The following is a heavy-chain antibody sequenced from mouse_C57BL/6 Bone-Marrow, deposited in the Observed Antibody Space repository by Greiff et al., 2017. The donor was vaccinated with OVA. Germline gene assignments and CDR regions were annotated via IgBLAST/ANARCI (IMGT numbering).Heavy chain of an antibody. CDR2: INPGSGYT. CDR1: GYTFTTYW. Sequence: LVESGAELAKPGASVRLSCKASGYTFTTYWMHWVKHRPGQGLDWIGYINPGSGYTKYNQKFKDKATLTADKSSSTAYMQLSSLTYEDSAVYFCARDYGSYGFSYWGQGTLVTVSA. V-gene: IGHV1-7*01. D-gene: IGHD1-1*01. CDR3: ARDYGSYGFSY. J-gene: IGHJ3*01.